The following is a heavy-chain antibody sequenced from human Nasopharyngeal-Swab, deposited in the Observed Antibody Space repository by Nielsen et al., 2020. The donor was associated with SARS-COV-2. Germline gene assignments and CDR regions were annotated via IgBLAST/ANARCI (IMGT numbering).Heavy chain of an antibody. Sequence: GGSLRLSCAVSGFTFSSYWMSWVRQAPGKGLEWVANIKQDGSEKYYVDSVKGRFTISRDNAKNSLYLQMNSLRAEDTAVYYCARVGSSSWYFDYWGQGTLVTVSS. D-gene: IGHD6-13*01. CDR3: ARVGSSSWYFDY. V-gene: IGHV3-7*01. CDR1: GFTFSSYW. CDR2: IKQDGSEK. J-gene: IGHJ4*02.